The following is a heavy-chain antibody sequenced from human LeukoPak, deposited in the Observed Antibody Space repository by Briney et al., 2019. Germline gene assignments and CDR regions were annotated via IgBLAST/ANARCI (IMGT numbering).Heavy chain of an antibody. D-gene: IGHD5-12*01. V-gene: IGHV4-39*01. CDR1: GGSISSSSYY. CDR2: IYYSGST. Sequence: SETLSLTCTVSGGSISSSSYYWGWIRQPPGKGLEWIGSIYYSGSTYYNPSLKSRVTISVDTSKNQFSLKLSSVTAADTAVYYCARHERYSGYGFDYWGQGTLVTVSS. CDR3: ARHERYSGYGFDY. J-gene: IGHJ4*02.